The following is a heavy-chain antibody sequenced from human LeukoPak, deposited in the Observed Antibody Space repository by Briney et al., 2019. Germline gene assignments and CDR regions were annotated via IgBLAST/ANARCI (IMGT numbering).Heavy chain of an antibody. CDR1: GGSFSGYY. CDR2: INHSGST. Sequence: KTSETLSLTCAVYGGSFSGYYWSWIRQPPGKGLEWIGEINHSGSTNYNPSLKSRVTISVDTSKNQFSLKLSSVTAADTAVYYCATTGYCSGNSCYLNPIDYWGQGTLVTVSS. CDR3: ATTGYCSGNSCYLNPIDY. J-gene: IGHJ4*02. D-gene: IGHD2-15*01. V-gene: IGHV4-34*01.